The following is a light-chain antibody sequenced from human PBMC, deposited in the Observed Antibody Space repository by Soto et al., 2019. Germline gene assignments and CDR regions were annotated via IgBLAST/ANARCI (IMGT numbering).Light chain of an antibody. CDR1: QAIRND. CDR2: AAS. CDR3: LQDYSYPRT. Sequence: AIQMTQSPSSLSASVGDRVTITCRASQAIRNDLGWYQQKPGKAPKLLIYAASTLLSGVPSRFSGSGSGTDFTLTISSLQSEDFATYYCLQDYSYPRTFGQGTKVEVQ. J-gene: IGKJ1*01. V-gene: IGKV1-6*01.